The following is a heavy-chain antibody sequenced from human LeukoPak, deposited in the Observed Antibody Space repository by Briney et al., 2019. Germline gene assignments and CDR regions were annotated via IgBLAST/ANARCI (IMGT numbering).Heavy chain of an antibody. V-gene: IGHV3-21*04. Sequence: PGGSLRLSCAASGFTFSDYSMNWVRQAPGKGLEWVSSISSSSSYIYYADSVKGRFTISRDNSKNTLYLQMNSLRAEDTAVYYCAKRVKAGYSGYDYYFDYWGQGTLVTVSS. CDR2: ISSSSSYI. CDR3: AKRVKAGYSGYDYYFDY. CDR1: GFTFSDYS. J-gene: IGHJ4*02. D-gene: IGHD5-12*01.